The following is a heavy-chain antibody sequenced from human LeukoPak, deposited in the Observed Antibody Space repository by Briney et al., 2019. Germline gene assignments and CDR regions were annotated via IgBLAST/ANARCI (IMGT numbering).Heavy chain of an antibody. J-gene: IGHJ5*02. Sequence: PSETLSLTCTVSDASMSHYYWSWIRQPPGKGLQWIGYISYTGSTNYNPSLKSRVSISIHTSKNQFSLKLSSVTAADTAVYYCARTWRIAVAVVLFDPWGQGTLVTVSS. CDR1: DASMSHYY. V-gene: IGHV4-59*01. D-gene: IGHD6-19*01. CDR3: ARTWRIAVAVVLFDP. CDR2: ISYTGST.